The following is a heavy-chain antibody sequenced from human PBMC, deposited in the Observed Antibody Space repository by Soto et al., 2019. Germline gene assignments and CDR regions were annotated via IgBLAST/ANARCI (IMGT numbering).Heavy chain of an antibody. J-gene: IGHJ2*01. CDR3: AKLGKLVGWYFDL. Sequence: EVQLLESGGGLVQPGGSLRLSCAASGFTFSSYAMSWVRQAPGKGLEWVSAISGSGGSTYYADSVKGRYTISRDNSKNTLYLQMNSLRAEDTAVYYCAKLGKLVGWYFDLWGRGTLVTVSS. CDR2: ISGSGGST. D-gene: IGHD1-1*01. V-gene: IGHV3-23*01. CDR1: GFTFSSYA.